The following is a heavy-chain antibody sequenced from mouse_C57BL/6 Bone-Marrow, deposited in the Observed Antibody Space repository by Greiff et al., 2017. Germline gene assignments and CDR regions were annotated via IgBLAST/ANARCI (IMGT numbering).Heavy chain of an antibody. CDR2: INPGSGGT. D-gene: IGHD2-5*01. CDR1: GYAFTNYL. V-gene: IGHV1-54*01. Sequence: VQGVESGAELVRPGTSVKVSCKASGYAFTNYLIEWVKQRPGQGLEWIGVINPGSGGTNYNEKFKGKATLTADKSSSTAYMQLSSLTSEDSAVYFCARCGIVTPYYFDYWGQGTTLTVSS. J-gene: IGHJ2*01. CDR3: ARCGIVTPYYFDY.